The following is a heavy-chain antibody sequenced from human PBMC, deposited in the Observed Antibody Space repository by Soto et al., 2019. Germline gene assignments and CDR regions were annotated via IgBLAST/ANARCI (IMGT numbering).Heavy chain of an antibody. V-gene: IGHV1-69*02. Sequence: QVQLVQSGAEVKKPGSSVKVSCKASGGTFSSYTISWVRQAPGQGLEWMGRIIPILGIANYAQKFQGRVKITAKKSTSTAYTELSSLRTEDTAMYYSARGGIAAASTKEKKRLFDPWGQGTLVTVSS. CDR2: IIPILGIA. CDR3: ARGGIAAASTKEKKRLFDP. D-gene: IGHD6-13*01. J-gene: IGHJ5*02. CDR1: GGTFSSYT.